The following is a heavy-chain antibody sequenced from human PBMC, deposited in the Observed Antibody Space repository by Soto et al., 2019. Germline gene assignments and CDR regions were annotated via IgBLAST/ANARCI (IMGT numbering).Heavy chain of an antibody. D-gene: IGHD3-16*01. Sequence: GGSLRLSCAASGFTFSSYAMSWVRQAPGKGLEWVSAISGSGGSTYYADSVKGRFTISRDNSKNTLYLQMNSLRAEDTAVYYCAQPPCGWVLRLDYWCQGTLVTVSS. J-gene: IGHJ4*02. V-gene: IGHV3-23*01. CDR2: ISGSGGST. CDR3: AQPPCGWVLRLDY. CDR1: GFTFSSYA.